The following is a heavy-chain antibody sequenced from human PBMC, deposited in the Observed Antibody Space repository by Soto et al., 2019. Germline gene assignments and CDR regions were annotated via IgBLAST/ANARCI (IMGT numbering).Heavy chain of an antibody. CDR3: AKSITARPFDY. CDR1: GFTFSSYA. J-gene: IGHJ4*02. V-gene: IGHV3-23*01. Sequence: EVQLLESGGGLVQPGGSLRLSCTASGFTFSSYAMSWVRQAPGKGLEWVSAISGSGGNTYYADSVKGRFTISRDNSKITLYLQMNSLRAEDTAVYYCAKSITARPFDYWGQGALVTVSS. D-gene: IGHD6-6*01. CDR2: ISGSGGNT.